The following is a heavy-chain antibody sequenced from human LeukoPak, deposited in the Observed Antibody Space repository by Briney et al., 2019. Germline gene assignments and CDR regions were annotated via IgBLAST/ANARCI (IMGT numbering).Heavy chain of an antibody. CDR1: GVSISTYY. Sequence: SETLSLTCSVSGVSISTYYWIWIRQPPAKGLEWMGFFSYSGSTKYNPSLKSRVTMSVDTSKNQFSLELNSVTAADTAVYYCARGAYYYDSSGYSAGEFQHWGQGTLVTVSS. D-gene: IGHD3-22*01. V-gene: IGHV4-59*01. CDR3: ARGAYYYDSSGYSAGEFQH. J-gene: IGHJ1*01. CDR2: FSYSGST.